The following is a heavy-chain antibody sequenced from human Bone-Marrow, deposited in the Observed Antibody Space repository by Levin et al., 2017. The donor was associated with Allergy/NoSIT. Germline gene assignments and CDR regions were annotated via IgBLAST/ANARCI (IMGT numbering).Heavy chain of an antibody. Sequence: LSLTRAASGFTLNDYDMNWVRQAPGKGLEWVSAMGTSRRYVYYAGSVKGRFTISRDNDKNTLFLQMSSLTVDDTAVYYCARDLTHLRMGPDYWGQGTLVTVSS. V-gene: IGHV3-21*01. CDR2: MGTSRRYV. D-gene: IGHD3-9*01. CDR3: ARDLTHLRMGPDY. J-gene: IGHJ4*02. CDR1: GFTLNDYD.